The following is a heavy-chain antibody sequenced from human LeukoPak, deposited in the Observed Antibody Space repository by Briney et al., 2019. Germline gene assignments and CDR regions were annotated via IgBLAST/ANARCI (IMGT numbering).Heavy chain of an antibody. V-gene: IGHV3-21*01. CDR3: AKDRSGSYSQGLDY. CDR1: GFTFSTYS. D-gene: IGHD1-26*01. CDR2: ISSSRSYT. Sequence: GGSLRLSCAASGFTFSTYSMNWVRQAPGKGLEWVSSISSSRSYTYYADSVKGRFTISRDNSKNTLYLQMNSLRAEDTAVFYCAKDRSGSYSQGLDYWGQGTLVTVSS. J-gene: IGHJ4*02.